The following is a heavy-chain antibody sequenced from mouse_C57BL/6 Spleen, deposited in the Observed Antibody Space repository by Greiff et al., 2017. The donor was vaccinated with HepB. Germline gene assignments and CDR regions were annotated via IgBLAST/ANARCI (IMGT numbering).Heavy chain of an antibody. CDR1: GFTFSDYG. D-gene: IGHD1-1*01. CDR3: AREAGSSHWYFDV. J-gene: IGHJ1*03. CDR2: ISSGSSTI. V-gene: IGHV5-17*01. Sequence: VQLKESGGGLVKPGGSLKLSCAASGFTFSDYGMHWVRQAPEKGLEWVAYISSGSSTIYYADTVKGRFTISRDNAKNTLFLQMTSLRSEDTAMYYCAREAGSSHWYFDVWGTGTTVTVSS.